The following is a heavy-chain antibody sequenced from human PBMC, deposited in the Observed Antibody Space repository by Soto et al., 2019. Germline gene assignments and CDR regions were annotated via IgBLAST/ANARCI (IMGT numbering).Heavy chain of an antibody. Sequence: GSLRLSCEGSGFTFRGYAMSLVRQAPGKGLEWVTAITGSGGNSYHADSVKGRFTISRDNSKNTLYLQMNSLRAEETAVYYCAKGSANASPYYFDFWGPGTLVTVSS. CDR3: AKGSANASPYYFDF. J-gene: IGHJ4*02. CDR2: ITGSGGNS. CDR1: GFTFRGYA. V-gene: IGHV3-23*01. D-gene: IGHD3-16*01.